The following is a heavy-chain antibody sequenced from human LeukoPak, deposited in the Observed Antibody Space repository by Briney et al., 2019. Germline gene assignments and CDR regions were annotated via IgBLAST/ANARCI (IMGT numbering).Heavy chain of an antibody. V-gene: IGHV3-64*01. D-gene: IGHD2-15*01. CDR2: ISSNGGST. CDR1: GFTFSSYA. CDR3: ARASGGDCFVY. J-gene: IGHJ4*02. Sequence: GGSLRLSCAASGFTFSSYAMHWVRQAPGKGLEYVSAISSNGGSTYYANSVKGRFTISRDNSKNTLYLQMGSLRAEDMAVYYCARASGGDCFVYWGQGTLVTVSS.